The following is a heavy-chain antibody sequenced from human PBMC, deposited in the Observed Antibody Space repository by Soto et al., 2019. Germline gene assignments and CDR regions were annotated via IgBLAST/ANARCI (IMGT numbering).Heavy chain of an antibody. Sequence: EVQLLESGGGLVQPGGSLRLSCAASGFTFSSYAMSWVRQAPGKGLEWVSAISGSGGSTYYADSVKGRFTISRDNSKNTLYLQMNSLRAEDTAVYYCAKVDSIVVVPAAISDAFGIWGQGTMVTVSS. CDR1: GFTFSSYA. CDR2: ISGSGGST. D-gene: IGHD2-2*01. V-gene: IGHV3-23*01. CDR3: AKVDSIVVVPAAISDAFGI. J-gene: IGHJ3*02.